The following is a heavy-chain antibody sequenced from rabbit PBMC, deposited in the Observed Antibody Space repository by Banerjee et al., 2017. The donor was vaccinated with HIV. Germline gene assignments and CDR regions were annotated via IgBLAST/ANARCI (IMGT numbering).Heavy chain of an antibody. J-gene: IGHJ4*01. Sequence: QQQLEESGGGLVKPGGTLTLTCKASGIDFSSYYYMCWVRQAPGKGLEWIAYIYPDYGTADYASWVNGRFTISVDNAQNTVTLQMTSLTAADTATYFCARDLAAVTGWNFGLWGPGTLVTVS. V-gene: IGHV1S43*01. CDR1: GIDFSSYYY. CDR3: ARDLAAVTGWNFGL. CDR2: IYPDYGTA. D-gene: IGHD7-1*01.